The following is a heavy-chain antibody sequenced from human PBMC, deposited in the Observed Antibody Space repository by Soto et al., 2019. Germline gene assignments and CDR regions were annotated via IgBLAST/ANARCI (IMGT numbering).Heavy chain of an antibody. CDR1: GFTFNTHW. CDR3: GRIPCIAGSCFYDY. V-gene: IGHV3-7*03. Sequence: EVHLVESGGGLVQPGGSLRLSCAASGFTFNTHWMSWVRQAPGKGLEWVANINPNGERTHYVDSVKGRFTISRDNAENTLNLQMNSLRDEDTAVYFCGRIPCIAGSCFYDYWGQGTLVTVSS. D-gene: IGHD2-21*01. CDR2: INPNGERT. J-gene: IGHJ4*02.